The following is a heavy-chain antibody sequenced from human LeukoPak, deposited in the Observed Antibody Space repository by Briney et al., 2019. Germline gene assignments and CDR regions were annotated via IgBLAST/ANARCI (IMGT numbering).Heavy chain of an antibody. CDR3: ATTSGHAFGVRQSDY. J-gene: IGHJ4*02. D-gene: IGHD3-10*01. CDR2: VNHSGSA. CDR1: GGSFSHYY. Sequence: PSETLSLTCAVYGGSFSHYYWIWLRQPPGKGLEWIGEVNHSGSAHYNPSLKSRVTMSLDTSKNQFSLRLNSVTAADTAVYYCATTSGHAFGVRQSDYWGQGTLVTVSS. V-gene: IGHV4-34*01.